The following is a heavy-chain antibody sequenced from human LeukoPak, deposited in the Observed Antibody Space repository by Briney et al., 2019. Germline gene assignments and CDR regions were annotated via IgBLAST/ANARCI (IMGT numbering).Heavy chain of an antibody. V-gene: IGHV3-48*03. CDR2: ISSSGSTI. Sequence: AGGSLRLSCAASGFTFSSYEMNWVRQAPGKGLEWVSYISSSGSTIYYADSVKGRFTISRDNAKNSLYLQMNSLRAEDTAVYYCAGGGYYYDSSGYKMDSTFDYWGQGTLVTVSS. CDR1: GFTFSSYE. CDR3: AGGGYYYDSSGYKMDSTFDY. J-gene: IGHJ4*02. D-gene: IGHD3-22*01.